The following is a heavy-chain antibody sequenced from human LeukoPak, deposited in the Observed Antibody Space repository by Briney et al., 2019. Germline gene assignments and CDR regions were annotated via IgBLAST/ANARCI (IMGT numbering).Heavy chain of an antibody. J-gene: IGHJ4*02. CDR1: GYGFTSYW. V-gene: IGHV5-51*01. CDR3: ARHGLWFGELFDY. CDR2: IYPGDSDT. Sequence: GESLKISCKGSGYGFTSYWIGWVRQMPGKGLEWMGIIYPGDSDTRYSPSFQGQVTISADKSISTAYLQWSSLKASDTAMYYCARHGLWFGELFDYWGQGTLVTVSS. D-gene: IGHD3-10*01.